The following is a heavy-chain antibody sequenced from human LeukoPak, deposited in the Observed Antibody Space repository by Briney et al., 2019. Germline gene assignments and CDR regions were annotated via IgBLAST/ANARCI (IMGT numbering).Heavy chain of an antibody. J-gene: IGHJ4*02. D-gene: IGHD3-22*01. V-gene: IGHV4-39*07. Sequence: SETLSLTCTVSGGSISSSSYYWGWIRQPPGKGLEWIGEIYHSGSTNYNPSLKSRVTISVDKSKNQFSLKLSSVTAADTAVYYCARVGYYSDITGQSYGCFEYWGQGILVTVSS. CDR3: ARVGYYSDITGQSYGCFEY. CDR1: GGSISSSSYY. CDR2: IYHSGST.